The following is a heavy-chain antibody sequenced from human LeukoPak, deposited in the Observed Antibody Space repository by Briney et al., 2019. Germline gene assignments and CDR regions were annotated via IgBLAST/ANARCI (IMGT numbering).Heavy chain of an antibody. D-gene: IGHD6-13*01. Sequence: GGSLGLSCAASGFTFSSYSMNWVRQAPGKGLEWVSYISSSSSTIYYADSVKGRFTISRDNAKNSLYLQMNSLRAEDTAVYYCARDRQLGYYYYMDVWGKGTTVTVSS. CDR3: ARDRQLGYYYYMDV. CDR1: GFTFSSYS. V-gene: IGHV3-48*01. CDR2: ISSSSSTI. J-gene: IGHJ6*03.